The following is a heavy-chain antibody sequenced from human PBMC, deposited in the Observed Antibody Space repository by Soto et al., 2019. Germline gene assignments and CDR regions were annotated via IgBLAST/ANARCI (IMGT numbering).Heavy chain of an antibody. D-gene: IGHD4-17*01. CDR2: VHDSGNT. CDR1: GGSVSIGDYL. J-gene: IGHJ5*02. V-gene: IGHV4-30-4*01. CDR3: ARAGGGDYCDYASLFDR. Sequence: VQLQESGPGLVTPSQTLSLTCTVSGGSVSIGDYLWSWIRQRPGKGLEWIGYVHDSGNTYYNPSLKSRVTISLDTSKYQFSLKVTCMTAADTAVYFCARAGGGDYCDYASLFDRWGQGNLVTVSS.